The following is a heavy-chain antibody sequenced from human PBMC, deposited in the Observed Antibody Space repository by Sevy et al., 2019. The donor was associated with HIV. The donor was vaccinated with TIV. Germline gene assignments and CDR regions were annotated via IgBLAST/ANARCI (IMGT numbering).Heavy chain of an antibody. CDR3: ARASDIVVVVAAPLAS. Sequence: GGSLRLSCAASGFTFSSYSMNWVRQAPGKGLEWVSSISSSSSYIYYADSVKGRFTISGDNAKNSLYLQMNSLRAEDTAVYYCARASDIVVVVAAPLASWGQGTLVTVSS. J-gene: IGHJ5*02. D-gene: IGHD2-15*01. CDR2: ISSSSSYI. CDR1: GFTFSSYS. V-gene: IGHV3-21*01.